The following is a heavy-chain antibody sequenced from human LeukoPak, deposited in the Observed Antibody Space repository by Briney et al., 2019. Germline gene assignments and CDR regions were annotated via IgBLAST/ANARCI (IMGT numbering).Heavy chain of an antibody. Sequence: GGSLRLSCAASGLIFSSYGMHWVRQAPGKGLEWVTFIRYDGNNKYYADSVKGRFTVSRDNSKNSLYLQMNSLRAEDTAVYYCAELGITMIGGVWGKGTTVTISS. D-gene: IGHD3-10*02. J-gene: IGHJ6*04. V-gene: IGHV3-30*02. CDR2: IRYDGNNK. CDR3: AELGITMIGGV. CDR1: GLIFSSYG.